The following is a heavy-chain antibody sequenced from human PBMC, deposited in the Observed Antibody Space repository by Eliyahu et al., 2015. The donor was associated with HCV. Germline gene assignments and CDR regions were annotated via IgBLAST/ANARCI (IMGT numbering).Heavy chain of an antibody. J-gene: IGHJ4*02. Sequence: QVQLVESGGGVVQPGTSLRLSCAASGFXFSSYGMHXVRRAPGKGLEWVAVIWYDGSKKYYADSVKGRFTISRDNSKNILYLQMNSLRAEDTAVYYCARYGAGGWYADYWGQGTLVTVSS. D-gene: IGHD6-19*01. CDR3: ARYGAGGWYADY. CDR2: IWYDGSKK. V-gene: IGHV3-33*01. CDR1: GFXFSSYG.